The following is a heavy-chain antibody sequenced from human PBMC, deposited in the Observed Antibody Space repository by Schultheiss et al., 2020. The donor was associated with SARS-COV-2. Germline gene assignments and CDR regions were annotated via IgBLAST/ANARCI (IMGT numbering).Heavy chain of an antibody. J-gene: IGHJ4*02. V-gene: IGHV3-7*03. D-gene: IGHD2-15*01. CDR3: ASIGGYCSSGRCSSAY. CDR1: GITFSSYE. Sequence: GESLKISCAASGITFSSYEMNWVRQAPGKGLEWVANIKQDGSDKFYVDSVKGRFTISRDNAKSSLYLEMNSLRAEDTAVYYCASIGGYCSSGRCSSAYWGQGTLVTVSS. CDR2: IKQDGSDK.